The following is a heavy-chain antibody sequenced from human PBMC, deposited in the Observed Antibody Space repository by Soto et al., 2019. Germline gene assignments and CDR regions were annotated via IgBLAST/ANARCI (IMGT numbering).Heavy chain of an antibody. V-gene: IGHV3-48*02. CDR2: ISSSSSTI. Sequence: PAGSMGLCCAASGVTFSSYMMDGARQDPGKGLEWVSYISSSSSTIYYADSVKGRFTISRDNAKNSLYLQMNSLRDEDTAVYYCARGGYYDSSGYLPDYWAQGTLVTVSS. J-gene: IGHJ4*02. CDR3: ARGGYYDSSGYLPDY. CDR1: GVTFSSYM. D-gene: IGHD3-22*01.